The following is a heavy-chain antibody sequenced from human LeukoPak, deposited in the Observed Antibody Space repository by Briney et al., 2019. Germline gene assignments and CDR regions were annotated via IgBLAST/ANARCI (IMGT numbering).Heavy chain of an antibody. V-gene: IGHV1-18*01. D-gene: IGHD2-15*01. CDR1: GYTFISYG. CDR3: ARVNDVAVVAAAAPHFEY. Sequence: ASVKVSCKPSGYTFISYGISWVRQAPGQGLEWVGWISAYKGDTDYAQKFQGRVAMTTDTSTNTVYMELTSLRSDDTAVCYCARVNDVAVVAAAAPHFEYWGQGTLVTVSS. CDR2: ISAYKGDT. J-gene: IGHJ4*02.